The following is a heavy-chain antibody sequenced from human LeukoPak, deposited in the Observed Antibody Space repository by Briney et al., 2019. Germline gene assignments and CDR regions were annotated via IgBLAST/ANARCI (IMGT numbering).Heavy chain of an antibody. D-gene: IGHD6-13*01. CDR2: IYYSGNT. CDR3: ARQYSSNWYDDRGWFDP. Sequence: SETLSLTCTVSGVSISSSNSYWGWIRQPPGKGLEWIGSIYYSGNTYYNASLKSQVSISIDTSKNQFSLRLTSVTAADTAVYFCARQYSSNWYDDRGWFDPWGQGTLVTVSS. CDR1: GVSISSSNSY. V-gene: IGHV4-39*01. J-gene: IGHJ5*02.